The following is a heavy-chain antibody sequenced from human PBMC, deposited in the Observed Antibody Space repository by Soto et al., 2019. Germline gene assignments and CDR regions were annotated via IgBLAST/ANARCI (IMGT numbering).Heavy chain of an antibody. CDR1: RFTFSSYW. Sequence: EERLVESGGGSVQPGGSLRLSCAASRFTFSSYWMYWVRQAPGKGLVWVSRINSDGSSTRYADSVKGRFSNSRDNSKRTLYLQMNTLRAEDTAVYYCARRREGYYYGLDVWGQGTTVTVSS. J-gene: IGHJ6*02. V-gene: IGHV3-74*01. D-gene: IGHD1-26*01. CDR3: ARRREGYYYGLDV. CDR2: INSDGSST.